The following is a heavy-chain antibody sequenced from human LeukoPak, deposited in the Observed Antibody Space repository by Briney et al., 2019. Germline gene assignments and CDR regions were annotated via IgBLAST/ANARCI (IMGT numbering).Heavy chain of an antibody. Sequence: SCKASGVTFSDYYISWIRQAPGKGLEWVSYISSSSSTIYYADSVKGRFTISRDNAKNSLYLQMSSLRAEDTAVYYCASSLSYYDAFDIWSQGTMVTVSS. V-gene: IGHV3-11*04. CDR2: ISSSSSTI. CDR3: ASSLSYYDAFDI. D-gene: IGHD3-10*01. J-gene: IGHJ3*02. CDR1: GVTFSDYY.